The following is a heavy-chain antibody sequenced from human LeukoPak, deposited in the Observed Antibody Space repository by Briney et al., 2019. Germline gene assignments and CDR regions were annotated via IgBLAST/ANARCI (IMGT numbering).Heavy chain of an antibody. CDR3: ASKYPTGGATFDY. CDR1: GGSISSSSYY. V-gene: IGHV4-39*01. Sequence: SETLSLTCTVSGGSISSSSYYWGWIRQPPGKGLEWIGSIYYSRSTYYNPSLKSRFTISVDTSKNQFSLKLSSVTAADTAVYYCASKYPTGGATFDYWGQGTLVTVSS. D-gene: IGHD7-27*01. J-gene: IGHJ4*02. CDR2: IYYSRST.